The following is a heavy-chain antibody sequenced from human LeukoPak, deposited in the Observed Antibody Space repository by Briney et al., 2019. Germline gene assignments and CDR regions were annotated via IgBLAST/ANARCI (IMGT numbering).Heavy chain of an antibody. CDR2: IWYNGNKK. D-gene: IGHD2-2*01. CDR1: GFTFSING. CDR3: ARDNCSSTSCYDP. V-gene: IGHV3-33*01. J-gene: IGHJ5*02. Sequence: GGSLRLSCAPPGFTFSINGMHCGRQTPGEGREWVAAIWYNGNKKFYAESVKGRFAISRDNSKNTLYLEMNSLRAEDTGVYYCARDNCSSTSCYDPWGQGTLVTVSS.